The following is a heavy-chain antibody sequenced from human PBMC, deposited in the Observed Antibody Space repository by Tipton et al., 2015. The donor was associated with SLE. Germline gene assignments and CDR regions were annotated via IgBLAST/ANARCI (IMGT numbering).Heavy chain of an antibody. J-gene: IGHJ4*02. V-gene: IGHV4-34*01. CDR2: VSHRGTT. Sequence: TLSLTCAVYGGTSRDYFWSWIRQPPGKGLEWIGEVSHRGTTNYNPSLDSRVTISLDRFNNQFTLKMTSVTAADTAVYYCARMEGMITYGGIAGLWGQGTVVTVSS. D-gene: IGHD3-16*01. CDR1: GGTSRDYF. CDR3: ARMEGMITYGGIAGL.